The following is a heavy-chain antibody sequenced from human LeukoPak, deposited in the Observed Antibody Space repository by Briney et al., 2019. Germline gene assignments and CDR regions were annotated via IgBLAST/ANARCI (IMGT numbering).Heavy chain of an antibody. CDR3: ARERVLRV. Sequence: PGGSLRLSCAASGFTFSDYYVTWIRQAPGKGLEWVSYISSSSSYTNYAASVRGRFTVSRDNAKNSLYLQMNSLRAEDTAVYYCARERVLRVWGQGTLVTVSS. J-gene: IGHJ4*02. D-gene: IGHD3-16*01. CDR1: GFTFSDYY. V-gene: IGHV3-11*05. CDR2: ISSSSSYT.